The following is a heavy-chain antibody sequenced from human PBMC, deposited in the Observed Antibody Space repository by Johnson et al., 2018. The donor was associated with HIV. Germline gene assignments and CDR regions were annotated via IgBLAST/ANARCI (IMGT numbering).Heavy chain of an antibody. CDR1: GFTFSSYG. D-gene: IGHD3-10*01. J-gene: IGHJ3*01. CDR3: AKSTQANIFRESGPYGAFDV. V-gene: IGHV3-30*18. Sequence: QVQLVESGGGVVQPGKSLRLSCAASGFTFSSYGMHWVRQAPGKGLAWVAVISYNGSNKYYADSVKGRFTVSRDNSKNMLYVQMNSLRGEDTAVYYCAKSTQANIFRESGPYGAFDVWGQGTMVTVSS. CDR2: ISYNGSNK.